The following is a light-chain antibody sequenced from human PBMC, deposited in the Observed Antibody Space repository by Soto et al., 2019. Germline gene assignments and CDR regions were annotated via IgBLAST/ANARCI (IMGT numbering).Light chain of an antibody. CDR2: DVS. CDR3: SSYTSSSTV. V-gene: IGLV2-14*01. J-gene: IGLJ1*01. CDR1: SSDVGGYNY. Sequence: QPALTQPASVSGSPGQSITISCTGTSSDVGGYNYVSWYQQHPGKAPKLMIYDVSNRPSGVSNRFSGSKSGNTASLTISGLQAEDEADYYCSSYTSSSTVFGTGTKVTLL.